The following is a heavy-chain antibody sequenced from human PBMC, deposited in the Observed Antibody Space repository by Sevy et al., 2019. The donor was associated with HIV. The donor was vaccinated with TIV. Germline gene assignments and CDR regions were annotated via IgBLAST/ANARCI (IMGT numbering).Heavy chain of an antibody. Sequence: GESLKISCKASGYTFTGYYMHWVRQAPGQGLEWMGWINPNSGGTNYAQKFQGRVTMTRDTSISTAYMELSRLRSDDTAVYYCARDFLVTSSVLLWFGSFDYWGQGTLVTVSS. D-gene: IGHD3-10*01. CDR2: INPNSGGT. CDR3: ARDFLVTSSVLLWFGSFDY. CDR1: GYTFTGYY. V-gene: IGHV1-2*02. J-gene: IGHJ4*02.